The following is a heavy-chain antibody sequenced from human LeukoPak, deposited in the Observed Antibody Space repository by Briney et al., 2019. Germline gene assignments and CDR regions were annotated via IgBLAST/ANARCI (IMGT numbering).Heavy chain of an antibody. CDR2: INHSGST. Sequence: SETLSLTCAVYGGSFSGYYWSWIRQPPGKGLEWIGEINHSGSTNYNPSLKSRVTISVDTSKNQFSLKLSSVTAADTAVYYCARESSGSVNWFDPWGQGTLVTVSS. J-gene: IGHJ5*02. CDR3: ARESSGSVNWFDP. CDR1: GGSFSGYY. V-gene: IGHV4-34*01. D-gene: IGHD3-10*01.